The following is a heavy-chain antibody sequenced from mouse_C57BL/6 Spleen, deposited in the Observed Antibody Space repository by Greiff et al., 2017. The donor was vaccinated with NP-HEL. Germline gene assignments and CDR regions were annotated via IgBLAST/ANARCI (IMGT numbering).Heavy chain of an antibody. D-gene: IGHD1-1*01. CDR1: GYAFSSYW. V-gene: IGHV1-80*01. Sequence: QVQLQQSGAELVKPGASVKISCKASGYAFSSYWMNWVKQRPGKGLEWIGQICPGDGDTNYNGKFKGKATLTADKSSSTAYMQLSSLTSEDSAVYFCARRATVVAHFDYWGQGTTLTVSS. CDR3: ARRATVVAHFDY. J-gene: IGHJ2*01. CDR2: ICPGDGDT.